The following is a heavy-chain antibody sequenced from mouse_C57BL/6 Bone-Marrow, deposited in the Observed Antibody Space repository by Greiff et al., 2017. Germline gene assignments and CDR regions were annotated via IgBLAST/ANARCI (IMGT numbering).Heavy chain of an antibody. D-gene: IGHD1-1*02. Sequence: VQLQQSGPELVKPGASVKISCKASGYSFTSYYIHWVKQRPGQGLEWIGWIYPGSGNTKYNEKFKGKATLTADTSSSTACMQISSLTAVDSAVDYGAREGFVGRYFDVWGTGTTVTVSS. J-gene: IGHJ1*03. CDR3: AREGFVGRYFDV. CDR2: IYPGSGNT. CDR1: GYSFTSYY. V-gene: IGHV1-66*01.